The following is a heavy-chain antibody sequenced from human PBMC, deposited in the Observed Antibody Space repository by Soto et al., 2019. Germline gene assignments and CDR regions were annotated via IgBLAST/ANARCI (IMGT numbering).Heavy chain of an antibody. D-gene: IGHD1-26*01. CDR1: GGSFSGYY. J-gene: IGHJ4*02. CDR3: ARGDSGSYYGFDY. CDR2: INHSGST. Sequence: QVQLQQWGAGLLKPSETLSLTCAVYGGSFSGYYWSWIRQPPGKGLEWIGEINHSGSTNYNPSLKSQVTISVDTSKNQFSLKLSSVTAADTAVYYCARGDSGSYYGFDYWGQGTLVTVSS. V-gene: IGHV4-34*01.